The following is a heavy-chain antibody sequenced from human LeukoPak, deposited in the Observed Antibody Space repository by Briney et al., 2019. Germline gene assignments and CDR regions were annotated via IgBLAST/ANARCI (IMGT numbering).Heavy chain of an antibody. J-gene: IGHJ3*02. V-gene: IGHV3-23*01. CDR1: GFTFSSYG. Sequence: PGGSLRLSCEGSGFTFSSYGMSWVRQAPGKGLEWVSAISGSGGSTYYADSVKGRFTISRDNAKNSLYLQMNSLRAEDTAVYYCASHVLLWFGESAPDAFDIWGQGTMVTVSS. CDR2: ISGSGGST. D-gene: IGHD3-10*01. CDR3: ASHVLLWFGESAPDAFDI.